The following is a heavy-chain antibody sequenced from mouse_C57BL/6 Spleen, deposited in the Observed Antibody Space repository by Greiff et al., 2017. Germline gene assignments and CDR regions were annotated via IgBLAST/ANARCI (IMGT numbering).Heavy chain of an antibody. V-gene: IGHV2-3*01. Sequence: VQLQQSGPGLVAPSQSLSITCTVSGFSLTSYGVSWVRQPPGQGLEWLGVIWGDGSTNYHSALISRLSISKDNSKSQVFLKLNSLQTDDTATYYCAKDTDDYDGDAMDYWGQGTSVTVSA. CDR3: AKDTDDYDGDAMDY. J-gene: IGHJ4*01. D-gene: IGHD2-4*01. CDR1: GFSLTSYG. CDR2: IWGDGST.